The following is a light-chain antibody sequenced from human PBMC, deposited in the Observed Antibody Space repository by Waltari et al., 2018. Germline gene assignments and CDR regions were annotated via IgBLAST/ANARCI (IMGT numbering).Light chain of an antibody. Sequence: QSVLTQPPSASGTPGQRVTMSCSGSNSNVGSNNVNWYRQVPGTAPKLVIYNNDQRPSGVPDRFSGSKAAASASLAISGLQSEDEADYFCEAWDDTLNGPVFGGGTKVTVL. CDR2: NND. CDR1: NSNVGSNN. J-gene: IGLJ3*02. CDR3: EAWDDTLNGPV. V-gene: IGLV1-44*01.